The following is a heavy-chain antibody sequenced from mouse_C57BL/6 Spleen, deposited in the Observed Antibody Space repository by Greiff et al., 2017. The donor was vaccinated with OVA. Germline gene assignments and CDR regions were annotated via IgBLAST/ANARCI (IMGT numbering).Heavy chain of an antibody. J-gene: IGHJ2*01. V-gene: IGHV1-59*01. Sequence: QVQLKQPGAELVRPGTSVKLSCKASGYTFTSYWMHWVKQRPGQGLEWIGVIDPSDSYTNYNQKFKGKATLTVDTSSSTAYMQLSSLTSEDSAVYYWARSGGKGPLFDYWGQGTTLTVSS. CDR2: IDPSDSYT. CDR3: ARSGGKGPLFDY. D-gene: IGHD2-1*01. CDR1: GYTFTSYW.